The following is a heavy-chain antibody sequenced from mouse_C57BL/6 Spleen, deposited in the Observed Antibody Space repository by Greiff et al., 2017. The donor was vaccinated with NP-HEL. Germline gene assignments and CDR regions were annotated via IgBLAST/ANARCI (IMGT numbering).Heavy chain of an antibody. CDR1: GYTFTSYW. Sequence: QVQLQQPGAELVRPGSSVKLSCKASGYTFTSYWMDWVKQRPGQGLEWIGNIYPSDSETHYNQKFKDKATLTVDKSSSTAYMQLSSLTSEDSAVYYWARRKLAYFDYWGQGTTLTVSS. V-gene: IGHV1-61*01. D-gene: IGHD4-1*01. CDR3: ARRKLAYFDY. CDR2: IYPSDSET. J-gene: IGHJ2*01.